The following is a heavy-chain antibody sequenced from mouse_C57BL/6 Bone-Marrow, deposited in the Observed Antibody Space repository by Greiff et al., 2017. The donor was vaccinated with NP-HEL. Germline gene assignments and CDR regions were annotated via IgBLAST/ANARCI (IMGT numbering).Heavy chain of an antibody. CDR2: IRSKSNNYAT. V-gene: IGHV10-1*01. J-gene: IGHJ1*03. D-gene: IGHD1-1*01. CDR1: GFSFTTYA. Sequence: EVQLVESGGGLVQPKGSLKLSCAASGFSFTTYAMNWVRQAPGKGLEWVARIRSKSNNYATYYADSVKDRFTISRDDSESMLYLQMNNLKTEDTAMYYCVRPYYGSSYWYFDVWGTGTTVTVSS. CDR3: VRPYYGSSYWYFDV.